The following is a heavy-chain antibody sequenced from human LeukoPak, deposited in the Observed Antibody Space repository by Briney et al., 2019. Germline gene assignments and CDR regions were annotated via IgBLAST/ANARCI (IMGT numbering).Heavy chain of an antibody. J-gene: IGHJ4*02. Sequence: GGSLRLSCSASGFSFSNFAMHWVRQAPGKGLEWVSYITSNSGTIYYADSVKGRFTISRDNAENSLHLQMNSLTAEDTAVYYCTRDPHALDYWGQGTLVTVSS. CDR1: GFSFSNFA. CDR3: TRDPHALDY. CDR2: ITSNSGTI. V-gene: IGHV3-48*01.